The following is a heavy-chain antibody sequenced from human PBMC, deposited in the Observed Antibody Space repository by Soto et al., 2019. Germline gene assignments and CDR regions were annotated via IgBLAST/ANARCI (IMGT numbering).Heavy chain of an antibody. J-gene: IGHJ4*02. CDR1: GFTFSSYW. V-gene: IGHV3-7*01. CDR3: ARLRGYSYGYLDY. Sequence: PGGSLRLSCAASGFTFSSYWMSWVRQAPGKGLEWVANIKQDGSEKYYVDSVKGRFTISRDNAKNSLYLQMNSLRAEDTAVYYCARLRGYSYGYLDYWGQGTLVTVSS. D-gene: IGHD5-18*01. CDR2: IKQDGSEK.